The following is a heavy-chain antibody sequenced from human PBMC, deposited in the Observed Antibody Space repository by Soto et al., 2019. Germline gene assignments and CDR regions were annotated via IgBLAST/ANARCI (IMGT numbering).Heavy chain of an antibody. CDR3: ANSLNIHWQNRFDP. J-gene: IGHJ5*02. D-gene: IGHD1-1*01. V-gene: IGHV3-23*01. CDR2: TSGSDGNT. CDR1: GFTFSSSA. Sequence: EVQILESGGGLVQPGGSLRLSCAASGFTFSSSAMNWVRQTPGKGLEWVSVTSGSDGNTYYADSVKGRFTISRDNSKNTLYLDMKSLRAEDTAVYFCANSLNIHWQNRFDPWGQGTLVTVSS.